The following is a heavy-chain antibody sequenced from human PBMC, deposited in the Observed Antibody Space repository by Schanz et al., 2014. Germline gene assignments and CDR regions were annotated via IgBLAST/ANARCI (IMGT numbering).Heavy chain of an antibody. J-gene: IGHJ4*02. CDR3: AKDPSHGDYDYYFDY. Sequence: EVQLLESGGGLVKPGGSLRLSCAASGFTFRDYYMSWIRQAPGKGLEWVSAISGSGGSTYYADSVKGRFTISRDNSKNTLYLQMNSLRAEDTAVYYCAKDPSHGDYDYYFDYWGQGTLVTVSS. CDR1: GFTFRDYY. V-gene: IGHV3-23*01. CDR2: ISGSGGST. D-gene: IGHD3-22*01.